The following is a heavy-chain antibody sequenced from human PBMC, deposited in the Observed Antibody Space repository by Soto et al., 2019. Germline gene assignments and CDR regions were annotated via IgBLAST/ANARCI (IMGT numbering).Heavy chain of an antibody. J-gene: IGHJ3*01. CDR1: GFFISSGNY. V-gene: IGHV4-38-2*01. D-gene: IGHD2-15*01. CDR3: ARARWYDAFDV. CDR2: IVHGGNT. Sequence: PSETLSLTCAVSGFFISSGNYWGWIRNSPGKGLDWTGSIVHGGNTYYDPSRKSRVTISVDMSKNQFSLNLNAVTAADTAVYYCARARWYDAFDVWGHGTVVTVSS.